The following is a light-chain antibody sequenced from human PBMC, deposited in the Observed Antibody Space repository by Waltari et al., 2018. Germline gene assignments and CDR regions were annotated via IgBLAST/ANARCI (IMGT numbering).Light chain of an antibody. CDR1: QSVGRA. CDR2: GAS. CDR3: QHYLRLPVT. J-gene: IGKJ1*01. Sequence: EIVLTQSPGTLSLSLGERATLPCRASQSVGRALAWYQQKPGQAPRLLIYGASTRATGIPDRFSGSGSGTDFSLTISRLEPDDFAVYYCQHYLRLPVTFGQGTTVEI. V-gene: IGKV3-20*01.